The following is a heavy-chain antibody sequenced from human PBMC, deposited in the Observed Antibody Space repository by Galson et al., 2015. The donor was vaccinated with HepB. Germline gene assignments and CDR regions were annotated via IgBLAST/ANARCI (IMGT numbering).Heavy chain of an antibody. CDR1: GFTFSGSA. D-gene: IGHD4-11*01. J-gene: IGHJ5*02. CDR2: IRSKANSYAT. V-gene: IGHV3-73*01. CDR3: AREDYTNPSGFDP. Sequence: SLRLSCAASGFTFSGSAMHWVRQASGKGLEWVGRIRSKANSYATAYAASVKGRFTISRDNAKNSLYLQMNSLRVEDTAVYYCAREDYTNPSGFDPWGQGTLVTVSS.